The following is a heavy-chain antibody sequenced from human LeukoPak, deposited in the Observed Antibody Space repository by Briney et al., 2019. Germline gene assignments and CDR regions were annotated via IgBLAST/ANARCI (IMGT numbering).Heavy chain of an antibody. Sequence: GRSLRLSCTPSGFTFGDYAMSWFRQAPGKGLEWVGFIRVKAYGGTTEYAASVKGKFTTSRDDSKSIAYLQMNSLKTEDTAVYYCTRHVGGSGWYLTGWFDPWGQGTLVTVSS. V-gene: IGHV3-49*03. CDR3: TRHVGGSGWYLTGWFDP. D-gene: IGHD6-19*01. CDR2: IRVKAYGGTT. J-gene: IGHJ5*02. CDR1: GFTFGDYA.